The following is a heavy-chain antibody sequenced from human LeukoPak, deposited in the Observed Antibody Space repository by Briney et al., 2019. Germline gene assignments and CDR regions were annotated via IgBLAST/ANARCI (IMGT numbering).Heavy chain of an antibody. CDR3: ARVGLRDSSGYPLDY. D-gene: IGHD3-22*01. J-gene: IGHJ4*02. CDR2: ISSSSSYI. V-gene: IGHV3-21*01. Sequence: GGSLRLSCAASGFTFSSYSMNWVRQAPGKGLEWVSSISSSSSYIYYADSVKGRFTISRDNAKNSLYLQMDSLRAEDTAVYYCARVGLRDSSGYPLDYWGQGTLVTVSS. CDR1: GFTFSSYS.